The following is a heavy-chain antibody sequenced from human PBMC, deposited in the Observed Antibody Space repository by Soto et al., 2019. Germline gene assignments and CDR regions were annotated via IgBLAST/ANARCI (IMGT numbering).Heavy chain of an antibody. D-gene: IGHD3-10*01. J-gene: IGHJ6*02. CDR2: ISYDGSNK. CDR1: GFTFSSYA. V-gene: IGHV3-30-3*01. CDR3: ANNPAPAGEMIVKYYYYGMDV. Sequence: PGGSLRLSCAASGFTFSSYAMHWVRQAPGKGLEWVAVISYDGSNKYYADSVKGRFTISRDNSKNTLYLQMNSLRAEDTAVYYCANNPAPAGEMIVKYYYYGMDVWGQGTTVTVSS.